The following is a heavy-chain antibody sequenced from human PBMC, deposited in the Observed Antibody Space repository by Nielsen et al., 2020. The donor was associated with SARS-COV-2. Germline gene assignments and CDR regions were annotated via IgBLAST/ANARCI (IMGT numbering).Heavy chain of an antibody. D-gene: IGHD2/OR15-2a*01. CDR2: ISAYNGYT. J-gene: IGHJ4*02. CDR1: GYTFTSYG. Sequence: ASVKVSCKASGYTFTSYGISWVRQAPGQGLEWMGWISAYNGYTNYAQKLQGRVTMTTDTSTSTAYMELRSLRSDDTAVYYCARDSPNPVPFFRFDGSYFDYWGQGTLVTVSS. V-gene: IGHV1-18*01. CDR3: ARDSPNPVPFFRFDGSYFDY.